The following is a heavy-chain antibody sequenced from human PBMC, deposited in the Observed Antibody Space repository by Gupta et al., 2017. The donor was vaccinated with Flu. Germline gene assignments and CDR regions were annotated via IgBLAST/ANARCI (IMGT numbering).Heavy chain of an antibody. CDR3: AKRGWIQIWPFDY. CDR1: GFTFSSYA. Sequence: GGGSVQPGGSLRLSCAVSGFTFSSYAMSWVRQAPGKGLEWVSAISSSGGSAYYADSVKGRFTISRDNSKNALYLQMNSLRAEDTAVYYCAKRGWIQIWPFDYRGQGTLVIVSS. D-gene: IGHD5-18*01. J-gene: IGHJ4*02. V-gene: IGHV3-23*01. CDR2: ISSSGGSA.